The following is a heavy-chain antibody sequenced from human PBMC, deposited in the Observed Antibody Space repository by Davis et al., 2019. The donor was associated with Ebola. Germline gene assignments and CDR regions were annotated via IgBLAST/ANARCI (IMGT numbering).Heavy chain of an antibody. CDR1: GGSISSYY. CDR2: IYYSGST. V-gene: IGHV4-59*01. Sequence: PSETLSLTCTVSGGSISSYYWSWIRQPPGKGLEWIGYIYYSGSTNYNPSLKSRVTISVDTSKNQFSLKLSSVTAADTAVYYCASTPRRITIFGVVDYYYYYMDVWGKGTTVTVSS. D-gene: IGHD3-3*01. J-gene: IGHJ6*03. CDR3: ASTPRRITIFGVVDYYYYYMDV.